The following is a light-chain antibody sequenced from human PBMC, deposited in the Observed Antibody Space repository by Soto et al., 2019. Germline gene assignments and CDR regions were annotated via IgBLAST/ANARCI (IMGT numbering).Light chain of an antibody. J-gene: IGLJ2*01. V-gene: IGLV1-44*01. CDR1: SSNIGVNS. Sequence: QAVVTQPPSASGTPGQRVTISCSGSSSNIGVNSVDWYRQVPGSAPKLLIYSINQRPSGVPDRFSASKSGTSASLVISGLQSEDEADYYCASWDDSLNGHVVFGGGTKLTVL. CDR2: SIN. CDR3: ASWDDSLNGHVV.